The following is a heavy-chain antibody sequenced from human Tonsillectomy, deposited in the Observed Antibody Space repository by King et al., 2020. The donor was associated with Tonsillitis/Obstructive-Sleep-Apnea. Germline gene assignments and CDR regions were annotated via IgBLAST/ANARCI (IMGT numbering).Heavy chain of an antibody. V-gene: IGHV3-43*01. Sequence: VQLVESGGAVVQPGGSLRLSCAASGFTFDDYSMHWVRQAPGKGLEWVSLISWGGGATYYADSVKGRFTISRDNSKKSLYLQMNSLKTEDTALYYCAKVVSYGGYYGMDVWGQGTTVTVS. CDR2: ISWGGGAT. CDR3: AKVVSYGGYYGMDV. CDR1: GFTFDDYS. D-gene: IGHD5-18*01. J-gene: IGHJ6*02.